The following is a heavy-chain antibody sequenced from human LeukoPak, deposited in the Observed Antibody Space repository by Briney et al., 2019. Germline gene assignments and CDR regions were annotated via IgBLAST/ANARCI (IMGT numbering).Heavy chain of an antibody. CDR2: ISAYNGNT. J-gene: IGHJ6*03. D-gene: IGHD3-10*01. Sequence: SSVKVSCKASGYTFTSYGISWVRQAPGQGLEWMGWISAYNGNTNYAQKLQGRVTMTTDTSTSTAYMELRSLRSDDTAVDYCARVGDERGPAGSYYMDVWGKGTTVTVSS. V-gene: IGHV1-18*01. CDR3: ARVGDERGPAGSYYMDV. CDR1: GYTFTSYG.